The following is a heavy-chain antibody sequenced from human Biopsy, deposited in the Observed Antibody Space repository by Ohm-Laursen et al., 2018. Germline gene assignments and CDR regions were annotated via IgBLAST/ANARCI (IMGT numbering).Heavy chain of an antibody. D-gene: IGHD4-11*01. V-gene: IGHV3-23*01. CDR3: AKGNGAYTNYGWYFDL. CDR2: FSGSGGST. J-gene: IGHJ2*01. Sequence: GSLRLSCAASGFTFSSYAMTWARQAPGKGLEWVSAFSGSGGSTYYADSVKGRFTISRDNSKNTLFLQMNSLRAEDTAVYYCAKGNGAYTNYGWYFDLWGRGTLVTVSS. CDR1: GFTFSSYA.